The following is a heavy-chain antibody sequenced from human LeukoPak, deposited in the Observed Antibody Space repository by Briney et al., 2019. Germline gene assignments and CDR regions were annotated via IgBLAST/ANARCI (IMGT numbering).Heavy chain of an antibody. V-gene: IGHV4-59*08. Sequence: PSETLSLTCSVAGGSIFSFYWSWIRQPPGKGLEWIGYIYYSGSTNYNPSLKSRVTMSVDTSKNQFSLKLTSVTAADTAVYYCARLRIAAGYTDFDIWSHGTMVTVSS. CDR1: GGSIFSFY. D-gene: IGHD3-9*01. CDR2: IYYSGST. CDR3: ARLRIAAGYTDFDI. J-gene: IGHJ3*02.